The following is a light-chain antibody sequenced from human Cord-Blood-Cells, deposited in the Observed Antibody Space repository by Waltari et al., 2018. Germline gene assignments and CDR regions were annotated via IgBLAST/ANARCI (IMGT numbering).Light chain of an antibody. CDR1: SSDVGGYNY. J-gene: IGLJ3*02. V-gene: IGLV2-11*01. Sequence: QSALTQPRSVSGSPGQSVTISCTGTSSDVGGYNYVSWYQQHPGKAPKLMIYDVSKRPSGVPDRFSCSKSGNTASLTISGLQAEDEADYYCCSYAGSHWVFGGGTKLTVL. CDR3: CSYAGSHWV. CDR2: DVS.